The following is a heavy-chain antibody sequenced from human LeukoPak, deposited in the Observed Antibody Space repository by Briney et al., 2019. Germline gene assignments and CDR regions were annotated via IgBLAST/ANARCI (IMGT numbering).Heavy chain of an antibody. CDR3: ARWGQQLVRSGDDY. Sequence: GSSVKVSCKASGGTLNSYVISWVRQAPGQGLEWMGGIIPISGTTNYAQKLQGRVTMTTDTSTSTAYMELRSLRSDDTAVYYCARWGQQLVRSGDDYWGQGTLVTVSS. D-gene: IGHD6-13*01. CDR1: GGTLNSYV. V-gene: IGHV1-69*05. CDR2: IIPISGTT. J-gene: IGHJ4*02.